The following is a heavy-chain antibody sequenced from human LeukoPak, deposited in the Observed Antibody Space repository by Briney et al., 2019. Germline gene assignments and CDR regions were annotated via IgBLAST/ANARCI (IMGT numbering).Heavy chain of an antibody. CDR1: GFTFSSYS. V-gene: IGHV3-21*01. J-gene: IGHJ6*02. D-gene: IGHD3-3*01. CDR2: INSDSNYR. CDR3: ARVTGEGVSYGMDV. Sequence: GGSLRLSCAASGFTFSSYSMNWVRQPPGKGLEWVSSINSDSNYRYYTDSEKGRFTMSRDNAKNSQYLQMNSLRAEDTAVYYCARVTGEGVSYGMDVWGQGTTVTVSS.